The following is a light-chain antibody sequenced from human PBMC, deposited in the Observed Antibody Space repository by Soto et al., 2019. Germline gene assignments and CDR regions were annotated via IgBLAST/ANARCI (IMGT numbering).Light chain of an antibody. V-gene: IGKV3-15*01. CDR2: GAS. CDR1: QSVSSN. J-gene: IGKJ2*01. Sequence: EIVMTQSPATLSVSTGERATLSCRASQSVSSNLAWYQQKPGQAPRLLIYGASTRATGIPARFSGSGSGTEFTLNISSLQSEDFAVYYCQQYNNWPPHTFGQGTKLEIK. CDR3: QQYNNWPPHT.